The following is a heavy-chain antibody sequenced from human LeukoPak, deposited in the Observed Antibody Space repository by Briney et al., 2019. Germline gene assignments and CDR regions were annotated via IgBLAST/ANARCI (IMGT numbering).Heavy chain of an antibody. J-gene: IGHJ5*02. CDR2: FDPEDGET. D-gene: IGHD2-15*01. V-gene: IGHV1-24*01. CDR1: GYTLTELS. Sequence: ASVKVSCKVSGYTLTELSMHWVRQAPGKGLEWMGGFDPEDGETIYAQKFQGRVTMTEDTSTDTAYMELSSLRSADTAVYYCATVGRLFGWFDPWGQGTLVTVSS. CDR3: ATVGRLFGWFDP.